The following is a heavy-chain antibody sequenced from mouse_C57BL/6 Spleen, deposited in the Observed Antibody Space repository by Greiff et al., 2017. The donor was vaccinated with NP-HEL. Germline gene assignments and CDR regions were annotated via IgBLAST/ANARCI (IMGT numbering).Heavy chain of an antibody. CDR2: IYPGDGDT. Sequence: VQLQQSGPELVKPGASVKISCKASGYAFSSSWMNWVKQRPGKGLEWIGRIYPGDGDTNYNGKFKGKATLTADKFSSTAYMQLSSLTSEDSAVYFCARSTNYYGSSPYWYFDVWGTGTTVTVSS. J-gene: IGHJ1*03. CDR3: ARSTNYYGSSPYWYFDV. V-gene: IGHV1-82*01. D-gene: IGHD1-1*01. CDR1: GYAFSSSW.